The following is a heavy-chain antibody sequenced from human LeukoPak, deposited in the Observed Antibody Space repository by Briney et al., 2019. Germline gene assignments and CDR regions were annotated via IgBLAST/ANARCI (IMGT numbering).Heavy chain of an antibody. CDR3: GGSPTYYYMDV. Sequence: PGGSLRLSCAASGSTFRNHAIHWVRQAPGKGLEWVTVISHDGTNDYYRDSVKGRFTISRDNSKNTVLLQMNSLSPDDTAVYYFGGSPTYYYMDVGGKGTRVTVS. CDR1: GSTFRNHA. D-gene: IGHD3-16*01. CDR2: ISHDGTND. J-gene: IGHJ6*03. V-gene: IGHV3-30*04.